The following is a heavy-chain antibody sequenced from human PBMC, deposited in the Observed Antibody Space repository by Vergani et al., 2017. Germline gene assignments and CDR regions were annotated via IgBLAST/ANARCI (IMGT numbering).Heavy chain of an antibody. V-gene: IGHV3-7*01. Sequence: EVQLVESGGGLVQPGGSLRLSCAASGFTFSSYWMSWVRQAPGKGLEWVANIKQDGSEKYYGDSVKGRFTISRANAKNSLYLQMNSLRAEDTAVYYCARRHPRGIGGFSLDYWGQGTLVTVSS. CDR2: IKQDGSEK. D-gene: IGHD3-10*01. CDR3: ARRHPRGIGGFSLDY. CDR1: GFTFSSYW. J-gene: IGHJ4*02.